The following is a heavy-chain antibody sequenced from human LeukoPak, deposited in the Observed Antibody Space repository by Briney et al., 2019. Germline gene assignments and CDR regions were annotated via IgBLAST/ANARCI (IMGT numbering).Heavy chain of an antibody. Sequence: SETLSLTCSVSGGSISNHYWSWFRQSPGEGLEWIGNIYHTGVTNYNPSLKSRVSISIDTSKTQFSLKLSSVSASDTAVYYCARWKEIMTRVWGRLNTGFDYWGQGIVVTVSS. CDR3: ARWKEIMTRVWGRLNTGFDY. J-gene: IGHJ4*02. D-gene: IGHD3-16*01. CDR1: GGSISNHY. CDR2: IYHTGVT. V-gene: IGHV4-59*08.